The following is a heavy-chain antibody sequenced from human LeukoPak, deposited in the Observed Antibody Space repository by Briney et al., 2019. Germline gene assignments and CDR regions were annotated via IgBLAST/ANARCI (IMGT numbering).Heavy chain of an antibody. V-gene: IGHV1-46*01. Sequence: ASVKVSCKASGYTFTSYYMHWVRQAPGQGLEWMGIINPSGGSTSYAQKFQGRVTMTRDMSTSTVYMELSSLRSEDTAVYYCARVIALVGVWDAFDIWGQGTMVTVSP. CDR2: INPSGGST. CDR3: ARVIALVGVWDAFDI. CDR1: GYTFTSYY. D-gene: IGHD2-8*02. J-gene: IGHJ3*02.